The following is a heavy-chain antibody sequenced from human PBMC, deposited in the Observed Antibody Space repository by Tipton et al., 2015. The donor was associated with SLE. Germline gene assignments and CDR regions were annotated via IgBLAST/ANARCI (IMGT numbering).Heavy chain of an antibody. V-gene: IGHV3-30*04. CDR2: VPSHGNDN. D-gene: IGHD6-19*01. CDR1: GFRFSDYE. CDR3: VREGGSSGRAGFFDF. J-gene: IGHJ4*02. Sequence: SLRLSCAASGFRFSDYEMNWVRQAPGKGLEWVAVVPSHGNDNRNDYNYAESVRGRFTISRDNSKNALYLQMDSLRNEDTALYYCVREGGSSGRAGFFDFWGQGTLVTVSS.